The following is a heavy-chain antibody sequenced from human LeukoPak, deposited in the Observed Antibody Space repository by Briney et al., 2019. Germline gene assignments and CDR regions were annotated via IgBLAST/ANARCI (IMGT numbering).Heavy chain of an antibody. V-gene: IGHV3-74*01. J-gene: IGHJ4*02. CDR3: AGDLISGSGSLGY. D-gene: IGHD3-10*01. Sequence: GGSLRLSCAASGFTFSSYWMHWVRQAPGKGLVWVARINTNGSPTQYADSVTGRFTISRDNAKTTLYLQMNSLRDEDTAVYYCAGDLISGSGSLGYWGQGTLVTVSS. CDR1: GFTFSSYW. CDR2: INTNGSPT.